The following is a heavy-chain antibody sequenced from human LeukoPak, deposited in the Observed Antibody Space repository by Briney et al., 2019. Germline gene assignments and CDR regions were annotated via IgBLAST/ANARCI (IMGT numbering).Heavy chain of an antibody. J-gene: IGHJ4*02. CDR1: GYDFTKYA. Sequence: ASAKVSCKASGYDFTKYAVQWVRQAPGQRLEWMGWISGYTGDTKYAQILQGRFTVTTDTSTSTAYMELRSLRSDDTAVYYCARSEDDYDYVWGSYRMGPFDYWGQGTLVTVSS. CDR3: ARSEDDYDYVWGSYRMGPFDY. D-gene: IGHD3-16*02. CDR2: ISGYTGDT. V-gene: IGHV1-18*01.